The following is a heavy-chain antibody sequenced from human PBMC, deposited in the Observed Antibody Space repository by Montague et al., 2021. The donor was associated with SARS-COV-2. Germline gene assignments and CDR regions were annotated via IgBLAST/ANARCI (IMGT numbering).Heavy chain of an antibody. Sequence: PALVKPTQTLTLTCTFSGFSLSTSGMCVSWVRQPPGKALEWLARIDWDDDKYYSTSLKTRLTISKDTSKHQVVLTMTNMDPVDTATYYCARMSVRGVIFDYWGQGTLVTVSS. CDR2: IDWDDDK. D-gene: IGHD3-10*01. V-gene: IGHV2-70*11. CDR1: GFSLSTSGMC. CDR3: ARMSVRGVIFDY. J-gene: IGHJ4*02.